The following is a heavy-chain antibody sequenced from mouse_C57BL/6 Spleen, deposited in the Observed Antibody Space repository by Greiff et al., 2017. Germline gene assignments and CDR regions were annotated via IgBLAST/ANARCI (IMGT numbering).Heavy chain of an antibody. V-gene: IGHV1-4*01. J-gene: IGHJ4*01. Sequence: QVQLQQSGAELARPGASVKMSCKASGYTFTSYTMHWVKQRPGQGLEWIGYINPSSGYTKYNQKFKDKATLTADKSSSTAYMQLSSLTSEDSAVYYCARSAYGSSYNYAMDYWGQGTSVTVSS. CDR3: ARSAYGSSYNYAMDY. CDR2: INPSSGYT. CDR1: GYTFTSYT. D-gene: IGHD1-1*01.